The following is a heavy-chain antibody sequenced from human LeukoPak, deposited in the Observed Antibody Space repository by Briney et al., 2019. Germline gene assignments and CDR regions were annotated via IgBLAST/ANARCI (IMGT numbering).Heavy chain of an antibody. CDR3: ARAVYGDYENFDY. V-gene: IGHV1-2*02. D-gene: IGHD4-17*01. J-gene: IGHJ4*02. CDR1: GYNFTGYY. Sequence: ASVKVSCKASGYNFTGYYMHWVRQAPGQGLEWMGWINPNSGGTNYAQKFQGRVTMTRDTSISTAYMELSRLRSDDTAVYYCARAVYGDYENFDYWGQGTLVTVSS. CDR2: INPNSGGT.